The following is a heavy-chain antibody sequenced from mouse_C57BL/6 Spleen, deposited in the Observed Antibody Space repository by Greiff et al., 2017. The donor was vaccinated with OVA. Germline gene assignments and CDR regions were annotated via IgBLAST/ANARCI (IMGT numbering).Heavy chain of an antibody. D-gene: IGHD2-1*01. CDR3: TREAYGNYGWFAY. Sequence: LVESGAELVRPGASVTLSCKASGYTFTDYEMHWVKQTPVHGLEWIGAIDPETGGTAYNQKFKGKAILTADKSSSTAYMELRSLTSEDSAVYYCTREAYGNYGWFAYWGQGTLVTVSA. J-gene: IGHJ3*01. CDR1: GYTFTDYE. CDR2: IDPETGGT. V-gene: IGHV1-15*01.